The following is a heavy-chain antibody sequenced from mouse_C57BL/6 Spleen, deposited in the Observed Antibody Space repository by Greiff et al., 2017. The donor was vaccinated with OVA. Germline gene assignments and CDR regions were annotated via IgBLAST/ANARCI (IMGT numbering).Heavy chain of an antibody. V-gene: IGHV1-80*01. CDR2: IYPGDGDT. J-gene: IGHJ2*01. D-gene: IGHD2-5*01. CDR3: ARDYSNYEGFDY. CDR1: GYAFSSYW. Sequence: QVQLKQSGAELVKPGASVKISCKASGYAFSSYWMNWVKQRPGKGLEWIGQIYPGDGDTNYNGKFKGKATLTADKSSSTAYMQLSSLTSEDSAVYFCARDYSNYEGFDYWGQGTTLTVSS.